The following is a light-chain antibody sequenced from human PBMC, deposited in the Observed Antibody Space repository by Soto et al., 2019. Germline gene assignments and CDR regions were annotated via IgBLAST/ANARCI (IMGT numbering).Light chain of an antibody. CDR3: QQYKNWPPIT. V-gene: IGKV3-15*01. CDR1: QSIGSS. CDR2: GAS. J-gene: IGKJ5*01. Sequence: EIVMTQSPATLSVSPGERATLSCRASQSIGSSLAWYQQEPGQAPRLLIYGASTRATGIPARFSGSGSGTEFTLTISSLQSEDFAVYYCQQYKNWPPITVAQGTRLEIK.